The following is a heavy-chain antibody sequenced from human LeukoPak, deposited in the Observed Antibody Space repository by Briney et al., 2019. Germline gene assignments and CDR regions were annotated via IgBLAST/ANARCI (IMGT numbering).Heavy chain of an antibody. Sequence: SETLSLTCTVSGYSISSGYYWGWIRQPPGEGLEWIGNIYHSGSTYYNPSLKSRVTIPVDTSKNQFSLKLSSVTAADTAVYYCARSYCSSTSCYRYYMDVWGKGTTVTVSS. CDR1: GYSISSGYY. CDR3: ARSYCSSTSCYRYYMDV. J-gene: IGHJ6*03. V-gene: IGHV4-38-2*02. D-gene: IGHD2-2*01. CDR2: IYHSGST.